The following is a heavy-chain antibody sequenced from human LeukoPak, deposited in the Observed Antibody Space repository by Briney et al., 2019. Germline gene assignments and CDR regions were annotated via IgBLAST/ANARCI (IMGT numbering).Heavy chain of an antibody. J-gene: IGHJ4*02. CDR2: ISGSGGST. CDR3: ARGGLSGSYSPYYFDY. V-gene: IGHV3-23*01. Sequence: GGSLSLSCEASGFTFSSYAMSWVRQAPGKGREWVSAISGSGGSTYYADSVKGRFTISRDNSKNTLYLQMNSLRAEDTAVYYCARGGLSGSYSPYYFDYWGQGTLVTVSS. CDR1: GFTFSSYA. D-gene: IGHD1-26*01.